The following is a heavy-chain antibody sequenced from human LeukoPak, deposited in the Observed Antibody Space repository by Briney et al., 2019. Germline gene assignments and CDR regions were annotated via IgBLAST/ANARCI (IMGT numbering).Heavy chain of an antibody. CDR3: ARGRYCSSTSCYTRWGYYYYGMDV. CDR1: GFTFSSYA. V-gene: IGHV3-64*01. CDR2: ISSNGGST. D-gene: IGHD2-2*02. J-gene: IGHJ6*02. Sequence: GGSLRLSCAASGFTFSSYAMHWVRQAPGKGLEYVSAISSNGGSTYYANSVKGRFTISRDNSKNTLYLQMGSLRAEDMAVYYCARGRYCSSTSCYTRWGYYYYGMDVWGPGTTVTVSS.